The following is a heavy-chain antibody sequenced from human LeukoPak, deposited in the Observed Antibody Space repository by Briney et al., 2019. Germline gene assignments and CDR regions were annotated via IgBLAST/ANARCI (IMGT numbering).Heavy chain of an antibody. Sequence: QPGGSLRLSCAASGFTFSSYGMHWVRQAPGKGLEWVAFIRYDGSNKYYADSVKGRFTISRDNSKNTLDLQMNSLRVEDTAVYFCAKDKDTPATAQPQRGYFESWGQGTLVTVSS. D-gene: IGHD2-15*01. J-gene: IGHJ4*02. CDR3: AKDKDTPATAQPQRGYFES. CDR2: IRYDGSNK. V-gene: IGHV3-30*02. CDR1: GFTFSSYG.